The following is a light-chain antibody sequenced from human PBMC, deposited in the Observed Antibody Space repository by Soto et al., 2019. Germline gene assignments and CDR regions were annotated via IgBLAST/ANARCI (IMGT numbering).Light chain of an antibody. CDR3: QQRSNSPRT. CDR2: GAS. V-gene: IGKV3-15*01. J-gene: IGKJ1*01. Sequence: EILITQSPATLSVSPGERATLSCRASQSISSNLAWYQQKPGQAPRVLIYGASTRETGILARFGGSGAGTERTRTISSLEPEDVDVYCCQQRSNSPRTFGQGTKVDIK. CDR1: QSISSN.